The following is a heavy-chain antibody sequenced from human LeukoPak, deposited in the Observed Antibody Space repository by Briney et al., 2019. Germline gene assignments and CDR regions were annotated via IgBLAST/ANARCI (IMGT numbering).Heavy chain of an antibody. CDR3: ARGPLRSGYYRPNWFDP. CDR2: VNHSGST. D-gene: IGHD3-3*01. J-gene: IGHJ5*02. Sequence: SETLSLTCAVYGGSFSGYYWSWIRQPPGKGLEWIGEVNHSGSTNYNPSLKSRVTISVDTSKNQFSLKLSSVTAADTAVYYCARGPLRSGYYRPNWFDPWGQGTLVTVSS. V-gene: IGHV4-34*01. CDR1: GGSFSGYY.